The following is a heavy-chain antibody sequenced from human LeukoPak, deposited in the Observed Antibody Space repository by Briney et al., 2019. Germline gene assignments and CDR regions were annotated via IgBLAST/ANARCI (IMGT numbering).Heavy chain of an antibody. Sequence: HPGGSLRLSCAASGFTFSSYGMHWVRQAPGKGLEWVAVIWYDGSNKYYADSVKGRFTVSRDNAKSSVYLQMDSLRAEDMALYYCATKVPGTSHFSSWGQGTLVTVSS. V-gene: IGHV3-33*03. J-gene: IGHJ4*02. CDR3: ATKVPGTSHFSS. D-gene: IGHD6-19*01. CDR1: GFTFSSYG. CDR2: IWYDGSNK.